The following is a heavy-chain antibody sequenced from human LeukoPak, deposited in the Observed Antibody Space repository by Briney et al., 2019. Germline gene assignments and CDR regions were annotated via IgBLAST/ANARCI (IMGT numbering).Heavy chain of an antibody. D-gene: IGHD5-18*01. CDR1: GGTFSSYA. V-gene: IGHV1-8*03. Sequence: ASVKVSCKASGGTFSSYAINWVRQATGQGLEWMGWMNPNSGNTGYAQKFQGRVTITRNTSISTAYMELSSLRSEDTAVYYCARAKRGYSYGYWYYYYYYYMDVWGKGTTVTVSS. J-gene: IGHJ6*03. CDR2: MNPNSGNT. CDR3: ARAKRGYSYGYWYYYYYYYMDV.